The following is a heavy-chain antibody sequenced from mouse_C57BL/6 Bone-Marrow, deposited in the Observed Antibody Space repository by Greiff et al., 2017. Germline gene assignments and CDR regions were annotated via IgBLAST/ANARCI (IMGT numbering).Heavy chain of an antibody. J-gene: IGHJ4*01. CDR2: IYPRSGNT. CDR3: ARDIYDHTGYAIDV. D-gene: IGHD1-1*01. V-gene: IGHV1-81*01. CDR1: GYTFTSYG. Sequence: SCKASGYTFTSYGISWVKQSTGLGLEWIGEIYPRSGNTYYNEKFKGKATLTADKSSSTAYMQLRSLTSEDSAVYFCARDIYDHTGYAIDVWGKGTSVTVSS.